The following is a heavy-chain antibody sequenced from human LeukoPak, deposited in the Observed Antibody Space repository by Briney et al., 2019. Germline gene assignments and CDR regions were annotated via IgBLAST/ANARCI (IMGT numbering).Heavy chain of an antibody. J-gene: IGHJ4*02. V-gene: IGHV3-23*01. CDR1: GFTFTSYS. CDR3: AKDPPFYGDTRFDY. CDR2: ISGSGGST. Sequence: GGSLRLSCAASGFTFTSYSMNWVRQAPGKGLEWVSTISGSGGSTYYADSVKGRFTISRDNSKNTLYLQMNSLRAEDTAVYYCAKDPPFYGDTRFDYWGQGTLVTVSS. D-gene: IGHD4-17*01.